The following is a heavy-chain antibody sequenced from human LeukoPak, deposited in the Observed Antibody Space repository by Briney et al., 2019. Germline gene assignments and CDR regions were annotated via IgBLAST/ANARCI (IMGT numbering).Heavy chain of an antibody. Sequence: ASVKVSCKASGYTFTSYGISWVRQAPGQGLEWMGWISAYNGNTNYAQKLQGRVTMTTDTSTSTAYMELRSLRSDDTAVYYCARLTIFGVVIGKNPFDYWGQGTLVTVSS. D-gene: IGHD3-3*01. V-gene: IGHV1-18*01. CDR2: ISAYNGNT. CDR1: GYTFTSYG. J-gene: IGHJ4*02. CDR3: ARLTIFGVVIGKNPFDY.